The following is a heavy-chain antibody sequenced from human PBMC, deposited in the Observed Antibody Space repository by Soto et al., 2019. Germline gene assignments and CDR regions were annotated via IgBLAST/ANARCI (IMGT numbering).Heavy chain of an antibody. CDR2: IWNDGTNK. CDR1: GFTFSSYA. V-gene: IGHV3-33*01. J-gene: IGHJ3*02. Sequence: QVQLVESGGGVVQPGRSLRLSCAASGFTFSSYAMHWVRQAPGKGLEWVAVIWNDGTNKYYADSVKGRFTISRDNSKTTLYLQMNSLRAEDTAVYYCARDNWNYVSAFAIWGQGTMVTVSS. D-gene: IGHD1-7*01. CDR3: ARDNWNYVSAFAI.